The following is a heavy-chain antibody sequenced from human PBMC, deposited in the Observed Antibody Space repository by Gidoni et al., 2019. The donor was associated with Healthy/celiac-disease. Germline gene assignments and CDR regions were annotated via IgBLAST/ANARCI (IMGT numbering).Heavy chain of an antibody. CDR1: GSTFSSYA. D-gene: IGHD2-15*01. V-gene: IGHV3-30-3*01. CDR2: ISYDGSNK. Sequence: QVQLVESGGGVVQPGRSLRLSCAASGSTFSSYAMHWVRQAPGKGLEWVAVISYDGSNKYYADSVKGRFTISRDNSKNTLYLQMNSLRAEDTAVYYCARDRVVAATGPRDYWGQGTLVTVSS. CDR3: ARDRVVAATGPRDY. J-gene: IGHJ4*02.